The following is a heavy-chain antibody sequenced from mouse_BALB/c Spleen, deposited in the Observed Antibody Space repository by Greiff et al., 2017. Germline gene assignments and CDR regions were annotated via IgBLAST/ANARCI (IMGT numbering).Heavy chain of an antibody. Sequence: VQGVESGPGLVAPSQSLSITCTVSGFSLTSYGVHWVRQPPGKGLEWLGVIWAGGSTNYNSALMSRLSISKDNSKSQVFLKMISLQTDDTAMYYCAREAVVAPCYFDYWGQGTTLTVSS. CDR1: GFSLTSYG. CDR2: IWAGGST. J-gene: IGHJ2*01. CDR3: AREAVVAPCYFDY. D-gene: IGHD1-1*01. V-gene: IGHV2-9*02.